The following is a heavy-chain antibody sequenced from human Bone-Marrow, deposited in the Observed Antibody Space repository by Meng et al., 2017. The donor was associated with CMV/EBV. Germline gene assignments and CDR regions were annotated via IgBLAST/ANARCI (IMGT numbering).Heavy chain of an antibody. J-gene: IGHJ4*02. Sequence: GESLKISCEASGFTVSTNYMSWVRQTPTKGLEWVSAISNGGGSTFYADSVKGRFIISRDNSKNTVHLQMNSLRVEDTAIYYCAKEGVYDFWSWGQGTVVTVSS. V-gene: IGHV3-23*01. CDR3: AKEGVYDFWS. CDR1: GFTVSTNY. D-gene: IGHD3-3*01. CDR2: ISNGGGST.